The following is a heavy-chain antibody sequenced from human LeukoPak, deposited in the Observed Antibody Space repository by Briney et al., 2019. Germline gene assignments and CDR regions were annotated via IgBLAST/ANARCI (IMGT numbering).Heavy chain of an antibody. J-gene: IGHJ3*02. D-gene: IGHD2-2*01. CDR1: AGSISSSSYY. CDR3: ARGPPDGSSTSCYAFDAFDI. V-gene: IGHV4-39*07. Sequence: TSETLSLTCSVSAGSISSSSYYWGWIRHPPGKGLEWIGSIDYSGSTYYKPSLKSRVTISVDTSKDQFSLKMSSVTAADTDVYYCARGPPDGSSTSCYAFDAFDIWGQGTMVTVSS. CDR2: IDYSGST.